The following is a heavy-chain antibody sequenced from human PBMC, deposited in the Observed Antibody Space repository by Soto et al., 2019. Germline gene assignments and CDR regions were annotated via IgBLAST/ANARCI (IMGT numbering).Heavy chain of an antibody. V-gene: IGHV3-23*01. CDR3: AKFGMATTKRSPPCYIDY. CDR1: GFTFSSYA. Sequence: GGSLRLSXAASGFTFSSYAMSWVRQAPGKGLEWVSSISGSGGGTYYADSVKGRFTFSRDNSKNTLYLQMNSLRAEDTAVYYCAKFGMATTKRSPPCYIDYWGQGALVTVSS. CDR2: ISGSGGGT. J-gene: IGHJ4*02. D-gene: IGHD1-1*01.